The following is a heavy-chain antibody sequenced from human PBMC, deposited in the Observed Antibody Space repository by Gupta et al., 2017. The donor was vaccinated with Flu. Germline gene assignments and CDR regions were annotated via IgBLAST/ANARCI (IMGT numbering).Heavy chain of an antibody. Sequence: QVQLQQWGAGLLKPSETLSLTCAVYGGSFRGYYWSWIRQPPGKGLEWIGELNHSGSTNYNPSLKSRVTISVDTSKNQFSLKLSSVTAADTAVYYCATRNCSGGSCYSVEPPGPLDYWGQGTLVTGAS. D-gene: IGHD2-15*01. V-gene: IGHV4-34*01. J-gene: IGHJ4*02. CDR2: LNHSGST. CDR3: ATRNCSGGSCYSVEPPGPLDY. CDR1: GGSFRGYY.